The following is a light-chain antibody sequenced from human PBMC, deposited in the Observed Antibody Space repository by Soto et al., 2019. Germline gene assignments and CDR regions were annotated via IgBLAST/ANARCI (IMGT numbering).Light chain of an antibody. CDR2: SAS. CDR1: QRVGIN. CDR3: QQYNDWPRT. V-gene: IGKV3-15*01. Sequence: IVMTQAPATLSVSPGETATLSCRASQRVGINLAWYQQKPGQAPRLLIYSASTRASGIPDRFSGSGSGTEFTLTISSLQSEDFALYFCQQYNDWPRTFGGGTKVDIK. J-gene: IGKJ4*01.